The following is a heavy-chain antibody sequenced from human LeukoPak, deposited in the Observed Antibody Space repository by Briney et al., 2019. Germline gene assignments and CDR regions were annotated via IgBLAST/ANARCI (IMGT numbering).Heavy chain of an antibody. V-gene: IGHV3-21*01. J-gene: IGHJ4*02. CDR2: ISSSSSYI. D-gene: IGHD1-1*01. CDR3: AKDRFPRLRNAFDY. CDR1: GFTFSSYA. Sequence: GGSLRLSCAASGFTFSSYAMSWVRQAPGKGLEWVSSISSSSSYIYYADSVKGRFTISRDNAKNSLYLQMNSLRAEDTAVYYCAKDRFPRLRNAFDYWGQGTLVTVSS.